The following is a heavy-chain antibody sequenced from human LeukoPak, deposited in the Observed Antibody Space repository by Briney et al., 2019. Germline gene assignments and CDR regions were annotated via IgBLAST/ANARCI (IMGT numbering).Heavy chain of an antibody. J-gene: IGHJ4*02. V-gene: IGHV4-59*01. CDR1: GXSITNYY. D-gene: IGHD6-13*01. Sequence: PSETLSLTCTVSGXSITNYYWSWIRQPPGKGLEWIGFYYYSGGTNYNPSLKSRVIISLDMSKNRFSLNLSAVTAADTAVYYCARGEAASKSSSSWYADYWGQGTLVTVSS. CDR3: ARGEAASKSSSSWYADY. CDR2: YYYSGGT.